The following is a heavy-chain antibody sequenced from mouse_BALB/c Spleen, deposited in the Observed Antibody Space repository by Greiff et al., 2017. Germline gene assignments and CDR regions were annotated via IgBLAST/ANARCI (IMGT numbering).Heavy chain of an antibody. CDR1: GYTFTSYW. J-gene: IGHJ4*01. CDR3: NARTTGYAMDY. V-gene: IGHV1-5*01. D-gene: IGHD2-12*01. Sequence: VHVKQSGTVLARPGASVKMSCKASGYTFTSYWMHWVKQRPGQGLEWIGAIYPGNSDTSYNQKFKGKAKLTAVTSTSTAYMELSSLTNEDSAVYYCNARTTGYAMDYWGQGTSVTVSS. CDR2: IYPGNSDT.